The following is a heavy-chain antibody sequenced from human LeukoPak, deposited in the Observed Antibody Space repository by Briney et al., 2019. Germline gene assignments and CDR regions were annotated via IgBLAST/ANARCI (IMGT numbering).Heavy chain of an antibody. V-gene: IGHV3-30*04. CDR1: GFTFSSYA. D-gene: IGHD5-12*01. Sequence: GRSLRLSCAASGFTFSSYAMHWVRQAPGKGLEWVAVISYDGSNKYYADSVKGRFTISRDNSKNTLYLQMNSLRAEDTAVYYCARDFGGYDSRYYYGMDVWGQGTTVTVSS. J-gene: IGHJ6*02. CDR3: ARDFGGYDSRYYYGMDV. CDR2: ISYDGSNK.